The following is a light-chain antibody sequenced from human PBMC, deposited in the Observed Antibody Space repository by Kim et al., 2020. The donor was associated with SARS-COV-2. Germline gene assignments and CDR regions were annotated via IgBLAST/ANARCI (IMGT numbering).Light chain of an antibody. CDR1: TGAVTSGHF. V-gene: IGLV7-46*01. CDR2: DIT. Sequence: PRGTVTLPCGSRTGAVTSGHFPYWFQPKPGQAPSTLIYDITQRHSWTPARFSGSILGDKAALTLSGAQPEDEADYYCLLYYSGVRVFGGGTQLTVL. J-gene: IGLJ2*01. CDR3: LLYYSGVRV.